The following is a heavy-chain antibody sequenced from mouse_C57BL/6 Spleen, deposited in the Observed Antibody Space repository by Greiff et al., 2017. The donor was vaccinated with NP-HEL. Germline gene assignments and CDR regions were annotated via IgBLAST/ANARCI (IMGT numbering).Heavy chain of an antibody. Sequence: EVQLQESGPELVKPGASVKIPCKASGYTFTDYNMDWVKQSHGKSLEWIGDINPNNGGTIYNQKFKGKATLTVDKSSSTAYMELRSLTSEDTAVYYCARNYYGSRGFAYWGQGTLVTVSA. CDR1: GYTFTDYN. CDR2: INPNNGGT. V-gene: IGHV1-18*01. D-gene: IGHD1-1*01. J-gene: IGHJ3*01. CDR3: ARNYYGSRGFAY.